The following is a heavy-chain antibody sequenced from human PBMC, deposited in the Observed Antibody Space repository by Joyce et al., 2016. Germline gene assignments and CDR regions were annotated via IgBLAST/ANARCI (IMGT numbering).Heavy chain of an antibody. Sequence: QLQLQESGPGLVKPSETLSLTCTVSGASITNTSSYWGWIRQPPGKGLGWIGTFYYSGSAYYIPSLKSRVTISGETSNNQFSLKVTSVTAADTAVYYCAREIVLLPAATSSFDHWGQGILVTVSS. CDR2: FYYSGSA. V-gene: IGHV4-39*01. J-gene: IGHJ4*02. CDR3: AREIVLLPAATSSFDH. D-gene: IGHD2-2*01. CDR1: GASITNTSSY.